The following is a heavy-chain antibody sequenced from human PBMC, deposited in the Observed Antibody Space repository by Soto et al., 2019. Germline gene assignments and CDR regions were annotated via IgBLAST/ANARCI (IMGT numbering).Heavy chain of an antibody. D-gene: IGHD5-18*01. V-gene: IGHV1-69*13. Sequence: ASVNVSCKASGGTFSSYAISWVRQAPGQGLEWMGGIIPIFGTANYAQKFQGRVTITADESTSTAYMELSSLRSEDTAVYYCARPANTAMGLDAFDIWGQGTMVTVSS. CDR3: ARPANTAMGLDAFDI. CDR2: IIPIFGTA. J-gene: IGHJ3*02. CDR1: GGTFSSYA.